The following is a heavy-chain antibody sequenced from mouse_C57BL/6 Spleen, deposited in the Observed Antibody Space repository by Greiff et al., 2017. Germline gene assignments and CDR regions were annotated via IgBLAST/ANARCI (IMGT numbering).Heavy chain of an antibody. J-gene: IGHJ4*01. CDR1: GFTFSSYG. CDR3: ARIYYYGSSPFAMDY. V-gene: IGHV5-6*01. Sequence: EVQVVESGGDLVKPGGSLKLSCAASGFTFSSYGMSWVRQTPDKRLEWVATISSGGSYTYYPDSVKGRFTISRDNAKNTLYLQMSSLKSEDTAMYYCARIYYYGSSPFAMDYWGQGTSVTVSS. CDR2: ISSGGSYT. D-gene: IGHD1-1*01.